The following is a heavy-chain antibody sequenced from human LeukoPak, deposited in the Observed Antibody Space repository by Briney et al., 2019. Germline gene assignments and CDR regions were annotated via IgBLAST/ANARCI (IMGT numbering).Heavy chain of an antibody. V-gene: IGHV3-23*01. J-gene: IGHJ4*02. D-gene: IGHD3-22*01. CDR2: ISGSGGST. Sequence: PGGSLRLSCAASGFTFSSYAMSWVRQAPGKGLEWVSAISGSGGSTYYADSVKGRFTISRDNSKNTLYLQMNSLRAEDTAVYYCARGRGLHYYDSSGYYYWLAYWGQGTLVTVSS. CDR3: ARGRGLHYYDSSGYYYWLAY. CDR1: GFTFSSYA.